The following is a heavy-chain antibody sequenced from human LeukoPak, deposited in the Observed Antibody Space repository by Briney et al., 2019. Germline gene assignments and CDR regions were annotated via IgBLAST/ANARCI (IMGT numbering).Heavy chain of an antibody. Sequence: PSETLSLTCTVSGGSISSSNYYRGWIRQPPGKGLEWNGGIYHTGNTHYNPSLKSRVTISVDTSKNQLSLRLSSATAADTALYYCILGGKLDYWGQGILVTVSS. V-gene: IGHV4-39*01. J-gene: IGHJ4*02. D-gene: IGHD3-10*01. CDR3: ILGGKLDY. CDR1: GGSISSSNYY. CDR2: IYHTGNT.